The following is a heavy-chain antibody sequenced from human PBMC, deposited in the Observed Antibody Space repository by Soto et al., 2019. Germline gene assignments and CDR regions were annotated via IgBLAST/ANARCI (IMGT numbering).Heavy chain of an antibody. CDR1: GFTFSSYS. V-gene: IGHV3-21*01. J-gene: IGHJ6*02. D-gene: IGHD3-22*01. CDR2: ISSSSSYI. Sequence: GGSLRLSCAASGFTFSSYSMNWVRQAPGKGLEWVSSISSSSSYIYYADSVKGRSTISRDNAKNSLYLQMNSLRAEDTAVYYCARVPQDSSGYHYPLYGMDVWGQGTTVTVSS. CDR3: ARVPQDSSGYHYPLYGMDV.